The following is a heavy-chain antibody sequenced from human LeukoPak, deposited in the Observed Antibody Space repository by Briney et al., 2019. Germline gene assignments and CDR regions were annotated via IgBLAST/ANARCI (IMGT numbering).Heavy chain of an antibody. J-gene: IGHJ4*02. CDR3: ARDEDTATGYDY. CDR1: GGSFSGYF. D-gene: IGHD5-18*01. V-gene: IGHV4-34*01. CDR2: INHSGST. Sequence: PSETLSLTCAVYGGSFSGYFWSWIRQPPGKGLEWIGEINHSGSTNYNPSLKSRVTISVDTSKNQFSLKLSSVTAADTAVYYCARDEDTATGYDYWGQGTLVTVSS.